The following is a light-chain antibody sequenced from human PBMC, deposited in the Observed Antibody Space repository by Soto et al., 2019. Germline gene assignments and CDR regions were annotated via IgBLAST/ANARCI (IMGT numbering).Light chain of an antibody. Sequence: NIQMTQSPSAMSASVGDRVTITCRARQGISNYLAWFQQKPGKVPKHLIYAASSLQSGVPSRFSGSGSGTEFTLTISRLQPEDFATYYCLQHNSYPPLTFGGGNKVEIK. CDR1: QGISNY. CDR3: LQHNSYPPLT. J-gene: IGKJ4*01. V-gene: IGKV1D-17*01. CDR2: AAS.